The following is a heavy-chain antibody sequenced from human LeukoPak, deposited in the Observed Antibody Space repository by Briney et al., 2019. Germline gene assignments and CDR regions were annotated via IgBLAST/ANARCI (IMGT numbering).Heavy chain of an antibody. D-gene: IGHD6-19*01. CDR3: ARDVAVAARRDYYYGMDV. CDR2: IYYSGST. CDR1: GGSISSYY. J-gene: IGHJ6*02. V-gene: IGHV4-59*01. Sequence: SETLSLTCTVSGGSISSYYWSWIRQPPGKGLEWIGYIYYSGSTNYNPSLKSRVTISVDTSKNQFSLKLSSVTAADTAVYYCARDVAVAARRDYYYGMDVWGQGTTVTVSS.